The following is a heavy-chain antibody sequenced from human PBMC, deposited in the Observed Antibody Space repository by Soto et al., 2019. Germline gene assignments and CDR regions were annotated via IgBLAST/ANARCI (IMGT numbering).Heavy chain of an antibody. Sequence: PSETLSLTCTVSGGSISSYYWSWIRQPPGKGLEWIGYIYYSGSTNYNPSLKSRVTISVDTSKNQFSLKLSSVTAADTAVYYCARGTYYGGNADYYYYYGMDVWGQGTTVTVSS. D-gene: IGHD2-15*01. J-gene: IGHJ6*02. CDR1: GGSISSYY. CDR3: ARGTYYGGNADYYYYYGMDV. V-gene: IGHV4-59*01. CDR2: IYYSGST.